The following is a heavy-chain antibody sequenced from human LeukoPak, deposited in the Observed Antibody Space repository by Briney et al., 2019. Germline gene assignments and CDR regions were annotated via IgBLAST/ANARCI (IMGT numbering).Heavy chain of an antibody. V-gene: IGHV3-33*01. Sequence: PGGSLRLSCAASGFTFSSYGMHWVRQAPGEGLEWVAVIWYDGSNKYYADSVKGRFTISRDNSKNTLYLQMNSLRAEDTAVYYCARGAYYYDSSGYYLAHSFDYWGQGTLVTVSS. CDR2: IWYDGSNK. D-gene: IGHD3-22*01. CDR1: GFTFSSYG. CDR3: ARGAYYYDSSGYYLAHSFDY. J-gene: IGHJ4*02.